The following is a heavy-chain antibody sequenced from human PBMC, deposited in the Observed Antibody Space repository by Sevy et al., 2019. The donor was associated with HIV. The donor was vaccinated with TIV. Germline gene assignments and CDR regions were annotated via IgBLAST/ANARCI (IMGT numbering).Heavy chain of an antibody. D-gene: IGHD3-22*01. CDR2: FNPDGGST. J-gene: IGHJ4*02. V-gene: IGHV1-46*04. Sequence: ASVKVSCKASGYKFTSYYMHWVRQAPGQGLEWMGIFNPDGGSTSYTQKLQGRVTMTGDTSTSTLYMELGSLRSEDTAFYYCARGGYYFDSNTPDLDYWGQGTLVTVSS. CDR1: GYKFTSYY. CDR3: ARGGYYFDSNTPDLDY.